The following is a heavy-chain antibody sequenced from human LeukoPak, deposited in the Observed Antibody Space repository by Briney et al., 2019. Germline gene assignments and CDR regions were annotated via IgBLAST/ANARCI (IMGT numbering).Heavy chain of an antibody. V-gene: IGHV4-39*07. J-gene: IGHJ4*02. CDR1: GGSISSSSYY. D-gene: IGHD2-2*01. CDR2: IYYSGST. CDR3: AREDCSSTSCYEEEGDPFDY. Sequence: SETLSLTCTVSGGSISSSSYYWGWIRQPPGKGLEWIGSIYYSGSTYYNPSLKSRVTISVDTSKNQFSLKLSSVTAADTAVYYCAREDCSSTSCYEEEGDPFDYWDQGTLVTVSS.